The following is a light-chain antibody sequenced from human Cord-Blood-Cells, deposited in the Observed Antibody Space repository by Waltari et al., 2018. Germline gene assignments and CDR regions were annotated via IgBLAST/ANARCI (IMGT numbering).Light chain of an antibody. V-gene: IGLV1-40*01. CDR3: QSYDSSLSVV. Sequence: QSVLTQPPSVSGAPGQRVTISCTGSSSNIGAGYDVHWYQQLPGTAPKLLIYGNCNRPSGVPDRFPSSKSGTSASLAITGLQAEDEADYYCQSYDSSLSVVFGGGTKLTVL. J-gene: IGLJ2*01. CDR1: SSNIGAGYD. CDR2: GNC.